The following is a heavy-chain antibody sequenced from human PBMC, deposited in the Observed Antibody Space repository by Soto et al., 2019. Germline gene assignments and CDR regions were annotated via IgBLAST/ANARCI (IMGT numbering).Heavy chain of an antibody. Sequence: GESLKISCAASGFTFSSYWMHWVRQAPGKGLVWVSRINSDGSSTSYADSVKGRFTISRDNAKNTLYLQMNSLRAEDTAVYYCARDGEAAAGPYYYYYYMDVWGKGTTVTVSS. D-gene: IGHD6-13*01. J-gene: IGHJ6*03. V-gene: IGHV3-74*01. CDR2: INSDGSST. CDR1: GFTFSSYW. CDR3: ARDGEAAAGPYYYYYYMDV.